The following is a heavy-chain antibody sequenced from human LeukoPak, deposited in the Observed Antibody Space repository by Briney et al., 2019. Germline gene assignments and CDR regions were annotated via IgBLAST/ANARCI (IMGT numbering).Heavy chain of an antibody. D-gene: IGHD2-15*01. CDR2: INWNGGST. Sequence: GGSLRLSCAASGFTFDDYGMSWVRQAPGKGLEWVSGINWNGGSTGYADSVKGRFTISRDNAKNSLYLQMNSLRAEDTALYYCARAGIYCSGGSCYSWFGPWGQGTLVTVSS. V-gene: IGHV3-20*04. CDR1: GFTFDDYG. J-gene: IGHJ5*02. CDR3: ARAGIYCSGGSCYSWFGP.